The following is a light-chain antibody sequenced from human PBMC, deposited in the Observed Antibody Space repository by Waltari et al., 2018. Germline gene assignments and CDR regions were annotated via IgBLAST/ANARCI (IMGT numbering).Light chain of an antibody. CDR2: WAS. Sequence: DIVMTQSPDSLAVSLGERAIIKCRSSQSIFNSPHGKNYLAWYQKKTGQPPNLLISWASTRESGVPDRFSGSGSGTDFTLTISSLQPEDVAVYYCQQYYSNPPMYTFGQGTKLEIK. J-gene: IGKJ2*01. CDR3: QQYYSNPPMYT. V-gene: IGKV4-1*01. CDR1: QSIFNSPHGKNY.